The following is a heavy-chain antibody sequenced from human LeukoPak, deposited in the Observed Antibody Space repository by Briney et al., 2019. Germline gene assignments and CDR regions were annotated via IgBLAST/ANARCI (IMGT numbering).Heavy chain of an antibody. CDR3: ARGWASEAFDY. D-gene: IGHD3-16*01. CDR2: ISSSSSYI. CDR1: GFTFSRYA. Sequence: GGSLRLSCAASGFTFSRYAMNWVRQAPGRGLEWVSSISSSSSYIYYADSVKGRFTISRDNAKNSLYLQMDSLRAEDTAVYYCARGWASEAFDYWGQGTLVTVSS. J-gene: IGHJ4*02. V-gene: IGHV3-21*01.